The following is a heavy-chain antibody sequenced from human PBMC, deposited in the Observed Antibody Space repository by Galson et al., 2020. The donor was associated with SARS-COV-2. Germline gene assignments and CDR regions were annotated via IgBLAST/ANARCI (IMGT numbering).Heavy chain of an antibody. Sequence: GGSLRLSCAASGFTFSSYGMHWVRQAPDKGLEWVAVIWYDGSNKYYADSVKGRFTISRDNSKNTLYLQMNSLRAEDTAVYYCARDGIVGATTGLDYWGQGTLVTVSS. CDR3: ARDGIVGATTGLDY. V-gene: IGHV3-33*01. CDR2: IWYDGSNK. CDR1: GFTFSSYG. J-gene: IGHJ4*02. D-gene: IGHD1-26*01.